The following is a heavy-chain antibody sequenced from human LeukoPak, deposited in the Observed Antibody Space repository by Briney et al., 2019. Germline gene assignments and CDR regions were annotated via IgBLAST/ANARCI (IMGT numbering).Heavy chain of an antibody. CDR3: AREVPYDTSVYYQPFDF. V-gene: IGHV1-18*01. D-gene: IGHD3-22*01. CDR2: ISAYNGNT. CDR1: GYTFTSYG. J-gene: IGHJ4*02. Sequence: ASAKVSCKASGYTFTSYGISWVRQAPGQGLEWMGWISAYNGNTNYAQKLQGRVTMTTDTSTSTAYMELRSLRSDDTAVYYCAREVPYDTSVYYQPFDFWGQGTLVTVSS.